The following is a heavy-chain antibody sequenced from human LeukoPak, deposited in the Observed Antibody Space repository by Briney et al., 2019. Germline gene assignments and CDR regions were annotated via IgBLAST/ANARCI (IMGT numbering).Heavy chain of an antibody. CDR3: ARDRRGDGYNWDDAFDI. CDR2: IIPIFGIA. J-gene: IGHJ3*02. D-gene: IGHD5-24*01. Sequence: AASVKVSCKASGGTFSSYAIGWVRQAPGQGLEWMGRIIPIFGIANYAQKFQGRVTITADKSTSTAYMELSSLRSEDTAVYYCARDRRGDGYNWDDAFDIWGQGTMVTVSS. CDR1: GGTFSSYA. V-gene: IGHV1-69*04.